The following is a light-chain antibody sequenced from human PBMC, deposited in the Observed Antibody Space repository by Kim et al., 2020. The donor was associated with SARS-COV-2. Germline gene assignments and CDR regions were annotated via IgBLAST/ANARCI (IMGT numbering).Light chain of an antibody. V-gene: IGKV3-20*01. CDR3: QHYGSTIT. CDR2: GAS. J-gene: IGKJ5*01. CDR1: QSVRSCS. Sequence: LSAGARVTLSCTDSQSVRSCSSAGYQNKPGQAPRLLIYGASSRTAGIPDKFSGSGCGTDFTLTINGLEPEDLAVFYCQHYGSTITFGQGTRLEIK.